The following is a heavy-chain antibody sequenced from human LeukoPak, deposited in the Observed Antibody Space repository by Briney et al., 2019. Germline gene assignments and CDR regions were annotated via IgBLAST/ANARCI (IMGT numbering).Heavy chain of an antibody. CDR2: ISGGGSGT. V-gene: IGHV3-23*01. D-gene: IGHD3-22*01. CDR1: GFTFSSYA. J-gene: IGHJ3*02. Sequence: KSGGSLRLSCAPSGFTFSSYAMSWVRQAPGNGLEGVAVISGGGSGTYYADSVRGRFTISRDNSKNTVYLQMNSLRAEDTAIYYCAKAVGSSGYFSRDAFDIWGQGTMVTVSS. CDR3: AKAVGSSGYFSRDAFDI.